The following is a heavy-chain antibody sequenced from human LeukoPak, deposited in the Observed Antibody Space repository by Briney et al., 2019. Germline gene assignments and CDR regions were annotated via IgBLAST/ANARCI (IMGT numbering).Heavy chain of an antibody. Sequence: GRSLRLSCAASGFTFSSYAMHWVRQAPGKGLEWVAVISYDGSNKYYADSVKGRFTISRDNSKNTLYLQMNSLRAEDTAVYYCAKVGLGIPVDYWGQGTLVTVSS. V-gene: IGHV3-30-3*01. CDR2: ISYDGSNK. CDR1: GFTFSSYA. J-gene: IGHJ4*02. CDR3: AKVGLGIPVDY. D-gene: IGHD2-21*01.